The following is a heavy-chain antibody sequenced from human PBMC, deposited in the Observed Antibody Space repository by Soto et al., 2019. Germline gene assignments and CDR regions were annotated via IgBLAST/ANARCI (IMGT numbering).Heavy chain of an antibody. V-gene: IGHV1-69*13. Sequence: ASVKVSCKASGGTFSSYAISWVRQAPGQGLEWMGGIIPIFGTANYAQKFQGRVTITADESTSTAYMELSSLRSEDTAVYYCARVGGKPYYYDSSGYYGLDYWGQGTLVTVSS. CDR2: IIPIFGTA. CDR1: GGTFSSYA. CDR3: ARVGGKPYYYDSSGYYGLDY. D-gene: IGHD3-22*01. J-gene: IGHJ4*02.